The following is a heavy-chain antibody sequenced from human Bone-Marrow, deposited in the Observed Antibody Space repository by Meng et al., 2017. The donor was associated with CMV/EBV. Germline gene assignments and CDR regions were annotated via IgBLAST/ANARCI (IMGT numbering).Heavy chain of an antibody. D-gene: IGHD1-26*01. J-gene: IGHJ4*02. V-gene: IGHV3-30*02. CDR2: IHHDATYI. CDR1: GFTFSSYA. Sequence: GESLKISCAASGFTFSSYAMHWVRQAPGKGLEWVSYIHHDATYIDYEDSVKGRFTISRDNSKNTLFLQMNSLRADDTAIYYCAKDGVHTTDYWGQGVWVTGSS. CDR3: AKDGVHTTDY.